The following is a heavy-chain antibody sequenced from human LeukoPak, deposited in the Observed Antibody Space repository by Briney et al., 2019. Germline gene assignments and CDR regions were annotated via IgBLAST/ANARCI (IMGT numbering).Heavy chain of an antibody. CDR2: ISGSDGST. CDR3: AKDRRTYSSSWGFFDY. D-gene: IGHD6-6*01. CDR1: GFTFSSYA. Sequence: GGSLRLSCAASGFTFSSYAMSWVRQAPGKGLEWVSAISGSDGSTYYADSVKGRFTISRDNSKNTLYLQMNSLRAEDTAVYYCAKDRRTYSSSWGFFDYWGQGTLVTVSS. J-gene: IGHJ4*02. V-gene: IGHV3-23*01.